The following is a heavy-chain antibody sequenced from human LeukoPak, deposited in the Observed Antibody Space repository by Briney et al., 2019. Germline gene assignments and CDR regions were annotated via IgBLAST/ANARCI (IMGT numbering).Heavy chain of an antibody. CDR1: GDSISSNTW. D-gene: IGHD2-15*01. V-gene: IGHV4-4*02. CDR3: ARRGFCTGGSCSSALDH. Sequence: PSETLSLTCAVSGDSISSNTWWTWVRQSPGKGLEWIAEIYRSGSTSYNPSLQSRTTLSIDSSKNQFSLHLTSATAADTAMYFCARRGFCTGGSCSSALDHWGQGLLVTVSS. CDR2: IYRSGST. J-gene: IGHJ4*02.